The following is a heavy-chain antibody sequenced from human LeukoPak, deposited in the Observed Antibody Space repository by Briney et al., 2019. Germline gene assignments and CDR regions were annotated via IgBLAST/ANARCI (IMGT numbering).Heavy chain of an antibody. CDR1: GFTVSSNY. CDR2: IYSGGST. Sequence: PGGSLRLSCAASGFTVSSNYMSWVRQAPGKGLEWVSVIYSGGSTYYADSVKGRFTISRDNSKNTLYLQMNSLRAEDTAVYYCARGGGDSYYYYYMDVWGKGTTVTVSS. V-gene: IGHV3-66*01. D-gene: IGHD2-21*02. J-gene: IGHJ6*03. CDR3: ARGGGDSYYYYYMDV.